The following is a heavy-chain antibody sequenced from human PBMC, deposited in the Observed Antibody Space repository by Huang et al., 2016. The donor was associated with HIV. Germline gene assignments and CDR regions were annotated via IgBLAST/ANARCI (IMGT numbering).Heavy chain of an antibody. J-gene: IGHJ4*01. CDR1: GGSISDTLYH. CDR2: IYYAGST. Sequence: QLQLQESGPGLVKPSETLFLTCTVSGGSISDTLYHWGWLRQPPGQELEWIGSIYYAGSTFYNPALMRRVTIFVDSSKKHVSLKLSSVTAADTAMYYCARQVGPRDMATVFDFWGPGTLVTVSS. D-gene: IGHD4-4*01. V-gene: IGHV4-39*01. CDR3: ARQVGPRDMATVFDF.